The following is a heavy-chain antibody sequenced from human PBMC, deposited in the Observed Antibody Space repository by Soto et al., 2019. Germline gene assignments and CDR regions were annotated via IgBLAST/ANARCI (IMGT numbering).Heavy chain of an antibody. D-gene: IGHD3-22*01. Sequence: QVQLQESGPGLVKPSQTLSLTCTVSGGSISSGGYYWSWIRQHPGKGLEWIGYIYYSGSTYYNPSLKSRVTISVDTSKNQFSLKLSSVTAADTAVYYCSRGPLYYYDSYAFDIWGQGTMVTVSS. V-gene: IGHV4-31*03. CDR3: SRGPLYYYDSYAFDI. J-gene: IGHJ3*02. CDR1: GGSISSGGYY. CDR2: IYYSGST.